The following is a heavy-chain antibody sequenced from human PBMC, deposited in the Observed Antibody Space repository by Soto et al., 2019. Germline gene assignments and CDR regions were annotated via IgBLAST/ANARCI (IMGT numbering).Heavy chain of an antibody. D-gene: IGHD3-22*01. CDR1: GAYVRSYY. J-gene: IGHJ3*02. Sequence: SETLSLTCSVSGAYVRSYYWSWIRQSPGKGLEWIGYIYYSGSTNYNPSLKSRVTISVDTSKNQFSLKLSSVTAADTAVYYCASALGGGGYYDSSGYYYGDNDAFDIWGQGTMVTVSS. CDR3: ASALGGGGYYDSSGYYYGDNDAFDI. CDR2: IYYSGST. V-gene: IGHV4-59*02.